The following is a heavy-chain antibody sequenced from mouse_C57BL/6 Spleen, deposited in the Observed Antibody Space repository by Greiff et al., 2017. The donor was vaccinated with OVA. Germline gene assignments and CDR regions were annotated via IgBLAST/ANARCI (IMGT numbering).Heavy chain of an antibody. J-gene: IGHJ3*01. Sequence: VQLQQPGAELVRPGSSVKLSCKASGYTFTSYWMDWVKQRPGQGLEWIGNIYPSDSETHYNQKFKDKATLTVDKSSSTAYMQLSSLTSEDSAVYYCALYYGNVFAYWGQGTLVTVSA. CDR1: GYTFTSYW. CDR3: ALYYGNVFAY. D-gene: IGHD2-1*01. CDR2: IYPSDSET. V-gene: IGHV1-61*01.